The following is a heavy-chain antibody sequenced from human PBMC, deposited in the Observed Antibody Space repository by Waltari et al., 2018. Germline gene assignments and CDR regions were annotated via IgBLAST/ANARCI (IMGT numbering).Heavy chain of an antibody. Sequence: QVQLQQSGPGLVNPSQTLSLTCTVSGVSISSGDYYWSWIRQPPGKGLEWIGYIYYSGSTYYNSSLKSRVTISVDTSKNQFSRKLSSVTAADTAVYYCARGSLWWYNFDYWGQGTLVTVSS. V-gene: IGHV4-30-4*08. CDR1: GVSISSGDYY. CDR3: ARGSLWWYNFDY. J-gene: IGHJ4*02. CDR2: IYYSGST. D-gene: IGHD2-15*01.